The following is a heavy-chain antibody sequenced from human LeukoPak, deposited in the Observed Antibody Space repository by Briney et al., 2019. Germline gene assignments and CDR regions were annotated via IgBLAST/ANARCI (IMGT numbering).Heavy chain of an antibody. J-gene: IGHJ3*02. CDR2: IRYDGSLE. D-gene: IGHD3-3*01. CDR1: AFTFSRYG. V-gene: IGHV3-30*02. CDR3: ARDGNYDFWSPEFDI. Sequence: PGGSLRLSCAASAFTFSRYGMHWVRQAPGEGLEWVAFIRYDGSLEHYADSVKGRFTISRDNSKNMLYLQMNSLRAEDTAVYYCARDGNYDFWSPEFDIWGQGTMVTVSS.